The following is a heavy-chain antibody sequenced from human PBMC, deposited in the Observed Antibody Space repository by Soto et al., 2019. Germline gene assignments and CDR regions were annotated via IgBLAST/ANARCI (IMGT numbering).Heavy chain of an antibody. Sequence: ASVKVSCKASGYIFTTYGISWVRQAPGQGLEWMGWIHAYNDNTKYAQSLQGRVTMTIDTSTNTAYMELGSLRSDDTAVYHCARDIDWNLDYWGQGTLVTVSS. CDR1: GYIFTTYG. D-gene: IGHD1-1*01. CDR2: IHAYNDNT. J-gene: IGHJ4*02. CDR3: ARDIDWNLDY. V-gene: IGHV1-18*01.